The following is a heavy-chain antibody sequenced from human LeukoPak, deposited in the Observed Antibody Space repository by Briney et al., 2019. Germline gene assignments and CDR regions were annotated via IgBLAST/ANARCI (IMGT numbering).Heavy chain of an antibody. Sequence: GGSLRLSCAASGFTFSSYSMNWVCQAPGKGLEWVSSISSSSSYIYYADSVKGRFTISRDNAKNSLYLQMNSLRAEDTAVYYCARVAGDFWSGPSPYWYFDLWGRGTLVTVSS. D-gene: IGHD3-3*01. CDR3: ARVAGDFWSGPSPYWYFDL. CDR2: ISSSSSYI. CDR1: GFTFSSYS. V-gene: IGHV3-21*01. J-gene: IGHJ2*01.